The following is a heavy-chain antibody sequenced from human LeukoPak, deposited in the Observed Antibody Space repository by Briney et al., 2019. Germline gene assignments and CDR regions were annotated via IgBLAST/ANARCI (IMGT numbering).Heavy chain of an antibody. J-gene: IGHJ5*02. Sequence: SETLSLTCVVSGGSIGSGNWWSWVRQPPGKGLEWIGEIYHSGSTNYNSSLKSRVTISVDKSKNQFSLKLSSVTAADTAMYYCARGGTTVAGTFWFDPWGQGTLVTVSS. CDR1: GGSIGSGNW. V-gene: IGHV4-4*02. CDR3: ARGGTTVAGTFWFDP. CDR2: IYHSGST. D-gene: IGHD6-19*01.